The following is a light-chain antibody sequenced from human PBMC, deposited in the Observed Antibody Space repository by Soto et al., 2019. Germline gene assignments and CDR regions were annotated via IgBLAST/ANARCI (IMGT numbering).Light chain of an antibody. V-gene: IGLV2-14*01. CDR2: EVS. J-gene: IGLJ1*01. CDR1: SSDVGGYNY. Sequence: QSALTQPASVSGSPGQSITISCTGTSSDVGGYNYVSWYQQHPGKAPKLMICEVSNRPLGVSNRFSGSKSGNTASLTISGLQAEDEADYYCSSYTSSSTPCVFGTGTKVTVL. CDR3: SSYTSSSTPCV.